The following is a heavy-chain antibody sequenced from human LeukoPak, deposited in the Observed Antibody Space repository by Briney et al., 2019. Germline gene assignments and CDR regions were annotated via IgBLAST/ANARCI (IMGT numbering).Heavy chain of an antibody. CDR1: GFAFSSYS. D-gene: IGHD6-19*01. CDR3: ARETRQFFDY. V-gene: IGHV3-21*04. CDR2: ISSSSSYI. J-gene: IGHJ4*02. Sequence: GGSLRLSCAASGFAFSSYSMNWVRQAPGKGLEWVSSISSSSSYIYYADSVKGRFTVSRDNSKNTLYLQMNSLRAEDTAVYYCARETRQFFDYWGQGTLVTVSS.